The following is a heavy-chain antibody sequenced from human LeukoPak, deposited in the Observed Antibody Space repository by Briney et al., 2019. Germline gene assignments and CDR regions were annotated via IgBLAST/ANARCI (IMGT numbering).Heavy chain of an antibody. CDR2: ISYDGSNK. D-gene: IGHD2-21*01. J-gene: IGHJ4*02. Sequence: GGSLRLSCAVSGFTFSSYGMHWVRQAPGKGLEWVAVISYDGSNKYYADSVKGRFTISIDNSKNKLYLQRNSLRAEDTDVYYCAKDWGLYGGNSPGGAYFDYWGQGTLVTVSS. CDR3: AKDWGLYGGNSPGGAYFDY. V-gene: IGHV3-30*18. CDR1: GFTFSSYG.